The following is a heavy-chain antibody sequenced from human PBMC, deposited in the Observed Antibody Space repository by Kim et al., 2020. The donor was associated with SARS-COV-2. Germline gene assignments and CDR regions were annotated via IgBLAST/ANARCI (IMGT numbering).Heavy chain of an antibody. CDR2: GTA. Sequence: GTANDAQKFQGRVTITADESTSTAYMELSSLRSEDTAVYYCASGYRGLSSWGQGTLVTVSS. J-gene: IGHJ4*02. V-gene: IGHV1-69*01. CDR3: ASGYRGLSS. D-gene: IGHD5-12*01.